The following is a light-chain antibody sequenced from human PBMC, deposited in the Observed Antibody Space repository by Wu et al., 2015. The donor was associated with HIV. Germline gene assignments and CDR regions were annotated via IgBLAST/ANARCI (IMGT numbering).Light chain of an antibody. CDR1: ENIKTY. V-gene: IGKV1-33*01. CDR2: DAS. CDR3: QQYDNVRLT. J-gene: IGKJ3*01. Sequence: DIKMTQFPSSLSAFVGDRVTITCQANENIKTYLNWYHHRPGKAPYLLIQDASNLKRGVPSRFSGSGSGTHFTLTINGLRSEDVGTYFCQQYDNVRLTFGPGTKVEVK.